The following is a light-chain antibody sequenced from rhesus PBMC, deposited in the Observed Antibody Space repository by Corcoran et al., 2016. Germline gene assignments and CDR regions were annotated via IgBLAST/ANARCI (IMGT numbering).Light chain of an antibody. CDR1: SSDIGGYNR. Sequence: QAAPTQSPSVSGSPGQSVTISCTGTSSDIGGYNRVSWYQQHPDKAPKVLIYGVSVRPPGVSDRFSGSKSGNTASLTISGLQAEDEADYYGASYASGDTIIFGSGTRLTVL. CDR2: GVS. V-gene: IGLV2-13*03. J-gene: IGLJ1*01. CDR3: ASYASGDTII.